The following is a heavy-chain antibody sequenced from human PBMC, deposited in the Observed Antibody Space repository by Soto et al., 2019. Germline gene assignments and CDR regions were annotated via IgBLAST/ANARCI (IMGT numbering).Heavy chain of an antibody. CDR2: IYHSGST. J-gene: IGHJ4*02. CDR3: ARWGYCSGGSCYFDGKYYFDY. CDR1: GGSISSGGYS. V-gene: IGHV4-30-2*01. Sequence: QLQLQESGSGLVKPSQTLSLTCAVSGGSISSGGYSWSWIRHPPGKGLEWIGYIYHSGSTYYNPSLKSRVTISVERSKNQFYLKLSSVTAADTAVYYCARWGYCSGGSCYFDGKYYFDYWGQGTLVTVSS. D-gene: IGHD2-15*01.